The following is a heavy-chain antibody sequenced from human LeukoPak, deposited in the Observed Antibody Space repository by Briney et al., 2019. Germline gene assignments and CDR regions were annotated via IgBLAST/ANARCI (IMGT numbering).Heavy chain of an antibody. D-gene: IGHD3-10*01. CDR1: GGSISSYY. V-gene: IGHV4-30-4*08. Sequence: SETLCLTCTVSGGSISSYYWSWIRQPPGRGLEWIGYIYYSGSTYYNPSLKSRVTISVDTSKNQFSLKLSSVTAADTAVYYCARVRWSNYYGSGNFDYWGQGTLVTVSS. J-gene: IGHJ4*02. CDR3: ARVRWSNYYGSGNFDY. CDR2: IYYSGST.